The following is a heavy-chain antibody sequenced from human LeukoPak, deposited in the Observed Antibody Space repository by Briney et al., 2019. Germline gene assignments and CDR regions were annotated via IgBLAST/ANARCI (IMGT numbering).Heavy chain of an antibody. V-gene: IGHV1-2*02. D-gene: IGHD5-18*01. CDR2: INPNSGGT. CDR1: GYTFTGYY. Sequence: ASVKVSCKASGYTFTGYYMHWVRQAPGQGLEWMSWINPNSGGTNYAQTFLGRVTMTRDTSISTAYMELSRLRSDDTAVYYCARDTAMVLYYFDYWGQGTLVTVSS. CDR3: ARDTAMVLYYFDY. J-gene: IGHJ4*02.